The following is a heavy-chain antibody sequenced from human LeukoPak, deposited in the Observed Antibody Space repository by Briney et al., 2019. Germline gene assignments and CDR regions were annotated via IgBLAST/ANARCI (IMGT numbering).Heavy chain of an antibody. D-gene: IGHD3-10*01. CDR1: GGSISSSSYY. Sequence: SETLSLTCTVSGGSISSSSYYWGWIRQPPGKGLEWNGSIYYSGSTYYNPSLKSRVAISVDTSKNQFSLKLSSVTAADTAVYYCARILNYYGSGSYYNGGDYWGQGTLVTVSS. CDR2: IYYSGST. J-gene: IGHJ4*02. V-gene: IGHV4-39*01. CDR3: ARILNYYGSGSYYNGGDY.